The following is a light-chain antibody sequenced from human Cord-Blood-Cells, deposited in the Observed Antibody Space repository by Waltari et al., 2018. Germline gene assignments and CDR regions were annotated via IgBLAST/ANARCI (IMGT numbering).Light chain of an antibody. CDR3: QQRSNWPPNT. V-gene: IGKV3-11*01. Sequence: EIVLTQSPATLSLSPGARATPSCRASQSVSSYLAWYQQKPGQAPRLLIYDASNRATGIPARFSGSGSGTDFTLTISSLEPEDFAVYYCQQRSNWPPNTFGGGTKVEIK. CDR2: DAS. CDR1: QSVSSY. J-gene: IGKJ4*01.